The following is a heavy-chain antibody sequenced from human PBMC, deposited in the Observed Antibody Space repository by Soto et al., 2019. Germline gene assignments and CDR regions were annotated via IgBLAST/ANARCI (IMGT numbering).Heavy chain of an antibody. CDR2: INKGGDAT. CDR1: GFTFSSYG. V-gene: IGHV3-23*01. Sequence: GGSLRLSCAASGFTFSSYGMGWVRQAPGKGLDFVSAINKGGDATVYADSVKGRFTISRDNSKNTLFLQMDSLRAEDTALYYCVKEGGFKQPFDYWGQGTLVTVSS. J-gene: IGHJ4*02. CDR3: VKEGGFKQPFDY. D-gene: IGHD5-12*01.